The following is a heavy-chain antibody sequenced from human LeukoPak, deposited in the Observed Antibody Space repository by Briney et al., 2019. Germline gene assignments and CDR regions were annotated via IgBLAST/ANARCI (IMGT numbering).Heavy chain of an antibody. CDR3: ARRPIIPGAMYWYFDF. D-gene: IGHD1-26*01. CDR2: IYPGDSDT. J-gene: IGHJ2*01. CDR1: GYSFTSYW. V-gene: IGHV5-51*01. Sequence: LGESLKISCKGSGYSFTSYWIGWVRQMPGKGLEWMGIIYPGDSDTRYSPSFQGQVTISADKSISTAYLQWSSLRASDTAIYYCARRPIIPGAMYWYFDFWGRGTLVTVSS.